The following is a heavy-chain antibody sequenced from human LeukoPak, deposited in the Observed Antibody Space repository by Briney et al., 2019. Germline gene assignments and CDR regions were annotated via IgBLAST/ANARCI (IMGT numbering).Heavy chain of an antibody. D-gene: IGHD3-22*01. CDR3: ARDQGDSSGYYY. V-gene: IGHV4-30-2*01. CDR2: IYHSGST. CDR1: GGSISSGGYS. J-gene: IGHJ4*02. Sequence: SETLSLTCAVSGGSISSGGYSWSWIRQPPGKGLEWIGYIYHSGSTYYNPSLKSRVTISVDRSKNQFSLKLSSVTAADTAVYYCARDQGDSSGYYYWGQGTLVTVSS.